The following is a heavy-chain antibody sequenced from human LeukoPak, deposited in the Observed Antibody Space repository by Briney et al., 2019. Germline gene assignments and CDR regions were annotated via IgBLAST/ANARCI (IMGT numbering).Heavy chain of an antibody. CDR2: ISDDGRSK. J-gene: IGHJ4*02. Sequence: GGSLRLSCAASGFSFISYGMHWVRQAPGKGLEWVGVISDDGRSKDYADSVKGRFTISRDNSKDTLYLRMNSLRDEDTAVYYCAKRPSDYGDYVSYFDYWGQGTLVTVSS. CDR3: AKRPSDYGDYVSYFDY. V-gene: IGHV3-30*18. CDR1: GFSFISYG. D-gene: IGHD4-17*01.